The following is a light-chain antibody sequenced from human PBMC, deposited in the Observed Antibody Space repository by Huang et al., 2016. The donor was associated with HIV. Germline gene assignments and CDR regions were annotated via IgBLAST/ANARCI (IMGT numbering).Light chain of an antibody. V-gene: IGKV3-11*01. CDR2: DTS. CDR3: QQRSSGVT. CDR1: QSVGNY. J-gene: IGKJ4*01. Sequence: IVLTQSPATLSWYPGERVPLSCRASQSVGNYIAWYQQHPGQSPKLLIYDTSNRANGTPGRFSGSGSGTDFTLTISSLQSEDFAVYYCQQRSSGVTFGGGTKVQVK.